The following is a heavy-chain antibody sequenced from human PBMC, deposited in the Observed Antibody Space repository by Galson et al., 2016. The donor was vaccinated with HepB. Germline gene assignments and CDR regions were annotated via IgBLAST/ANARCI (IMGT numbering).Heavy chain of an antibody. CDR3: AKEKGADSFDSSGYHGFDY. CDR2: ISGSGAAI. Sequence: SLRLSCAASGFTFNTYATTWVRQAPGKGLEWVSCISGSGAAIYYAESVKGRFIISRDNSKNTLYMQMNSLRAEDTAVYYCAKEKGADSFDSSGYHGFDYWGQGTLVTVSS. J-gene: IGHJ4*02. CDR1: GFTFNTYA. D-gene: IGHD3-22*01. V-gene: IGHV3-23*01.